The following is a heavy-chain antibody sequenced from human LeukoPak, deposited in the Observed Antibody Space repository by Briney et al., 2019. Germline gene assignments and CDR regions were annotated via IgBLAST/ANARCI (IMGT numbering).Heavy chain of an antibody. D-gene: IGHD4-23*01. Sequence: GGSLRLSCAASGFTFSSYWMHWVRQAPGEGLVWVSRINSDGSTTSYADSVKGRFTTSRDNAKNTLYLQMSSLRAEDTAVYYCAREYHGGNPGWGQGTLVTVSS. J-gene: IGHJ4*02. CDR3: AREYHGGNPG. V-gene: IGHV3-74*01. CDR2: INSDGSTT. CDR1: GFTFSSYW.